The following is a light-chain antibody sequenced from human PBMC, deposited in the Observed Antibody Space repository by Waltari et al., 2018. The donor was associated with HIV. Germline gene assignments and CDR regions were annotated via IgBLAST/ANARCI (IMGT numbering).Light chain of an antibody. CDR1: SDSGPTGHF. Sequence: QTVVTQEPSFSVYPGGTVTVTCSLTSDSGPTGHFPSWYRQAPGQPPRTLIYDVNSRSSGVPDRFSGSITGGKAVLTITGAQADDECVYYCLLFVSASWVFGGGTKVTV. CDR3: LLFVSASWV. CDR2: DVN. J-gene: IGLJ3*02. V-gene: IGLV8-61*01.